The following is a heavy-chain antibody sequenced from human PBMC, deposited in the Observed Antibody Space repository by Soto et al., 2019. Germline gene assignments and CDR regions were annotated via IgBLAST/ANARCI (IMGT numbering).Heavy chain of an antibody. CDR2: IGSSGSGI. J-gene: IGHJ4*02. CDR1: GFTFSSYE. D-gene: IGHD1-26*01. Sequence: DVQLVESGGDLVQPGGSLRLSCAASGFTFSSYEMNWVRQAPGKGLEWVSDIGSSGSGIYYADFVKGRFTISRDNAKKSLYLQMNSLRAEDTAVYYCARDSTDSGSLDYWGRGTMVTVSS. V-gene: IGHV3-48*03. CDR3: ARDSTDSGSLDY.